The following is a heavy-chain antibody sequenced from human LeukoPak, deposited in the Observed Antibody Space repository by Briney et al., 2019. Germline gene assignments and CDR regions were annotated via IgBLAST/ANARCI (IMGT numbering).Heavy chain of an antibody. V-gene: IGHV4-59*13. Sequence: SKTLSLTCTVSGGSISSYYWSLIRQPPGKGLEWIGYIYYSGSTNYNPSLKSRVTISVDTSKNQFSLKLSSVTAADTAVYYCARGGYQLPPEYFQHWGQGTLVTVSS. D-gene: IGHD2-2*01. CDR2: IYYSGST. CDR1: GGSISSYY. CDR3: ARGGYQLPPEYFQH. J-gene: IGHJ1*01.